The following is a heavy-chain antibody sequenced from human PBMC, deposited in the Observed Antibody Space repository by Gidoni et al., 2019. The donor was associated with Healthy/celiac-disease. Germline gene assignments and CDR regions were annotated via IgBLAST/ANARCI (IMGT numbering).Heavy chain of an antibody. V-gene: IGHV1-3*01. Sequence: QVQLVQSGAEVKKPGASVKVSCKASGYTFTSYAMHWVRQAPGQRLEWMGWINAGNGNTKYSQKFQGRVTITRDTSASTAYMELSSLRSEDTAVYYCAVYYYDSSGYYSDFDYWGQGTLVTVSS. CDR2: INAGNGNT. CDR1: GYTFTSYA. D-gene: IGHD3-22*01. J-gene: IGHJ4*02. CDR3: AVYYYDSSGYYSDFDY.